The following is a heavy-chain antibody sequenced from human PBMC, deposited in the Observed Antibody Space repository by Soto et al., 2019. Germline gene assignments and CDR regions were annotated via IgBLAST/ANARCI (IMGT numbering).Heavy chain of an antibody. CDR1: GYTFTSYA. CDR3: ARPSIAARLNYYYYYMDV. V-gene: IGHV1-3*01. Sequence: ASVKVSCKASGYTFTSYAMHWVRQAPGQRLEWMGWINAGNGNTKYSQKFQGRVTITRDTSASTAYMELSSLRSEDTAVYYCARPSIAARLNYYYYYMDVWGKGTTVTVSS. CDR2: INAGNGNT. J-gene: IGHJ6*03. D-gene: IGHD6-6*01.